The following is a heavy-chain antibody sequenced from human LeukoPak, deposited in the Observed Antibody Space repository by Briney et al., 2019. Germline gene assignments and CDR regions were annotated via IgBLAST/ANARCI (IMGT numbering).Heavy chain of an antibody. CDR3: ARVARTGNYFDY. CDR2: ISSSGSTI. D-gene: IGHD7-27*01. V-gene: IGHV3-11*01. CDR1: GFTFSDYY. Sequence: GGSLRLSCAASGFTFSDYYMSWIRQAPGKGLEWVSYISSSGSTICYADSVKGRFTISRDNAKNSLYLQMNSLRAEDTAVYYCARVARTGNYFDYWGQGTLVTVSS. J-gene: IGHJ4*02.